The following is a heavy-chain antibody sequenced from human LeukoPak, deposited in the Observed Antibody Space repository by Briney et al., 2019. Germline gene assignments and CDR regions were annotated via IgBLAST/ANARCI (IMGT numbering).Heavy chain of an antibody. CDR3: ASRSVGDGYFDY. J-gene: IGHJ4*02. D-gene: IGHD3-16*01. Sequence: ASETLSLTCAVYGGSFSGYYWSWIRQPPGKGLEWIGEINHSGSTNYNPSLKSRVTISVDTSKNQFSLKLSSVTAADTAVYYCASRSVGDGYFDYWGQGTLVTVSS. CDR1: GGSFSGYY. CDR2: INHSGST. V-gene: IGHV4-34*01.